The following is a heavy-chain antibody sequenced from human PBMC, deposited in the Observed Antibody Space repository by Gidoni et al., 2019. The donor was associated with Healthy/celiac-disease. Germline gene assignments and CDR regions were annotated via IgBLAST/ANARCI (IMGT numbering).Heavy chain of an antibody. D-gene: IGHD3-10*01. CDR2: ISSSSSYT. Sequence: QVQLVESGGGLVKPGGSLRLSCAASGFTFSDYYMSWIRQAPGKGLEWVSYISSSSSYTNYADSVKGRFTISRDNAKNSLYLQMNSLRAEDTAVYYCAREGPSGSYYNAWGQGTLVTVSS. V-gene: IGHV3-11*06. CDR1: GFTFSDYY. J-gene: IGHJ5*02. CDR3: AREGPSGSYYNA.